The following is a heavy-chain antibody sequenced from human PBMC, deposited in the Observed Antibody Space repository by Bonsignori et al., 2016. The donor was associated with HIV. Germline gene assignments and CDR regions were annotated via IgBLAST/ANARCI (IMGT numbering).Heavy chain of an antibody. V-gene: IGHV3-30*01. J-gene: IGHJ4*01. CDR3: AKEGDGDNWACFDY. Sequence: QVQLVESGGGVVQPGRSLRLSCAASGFAFNQYAIHWVRQAPGKELEWVAVISTEGNNKHYADSVEGRFIISRDNSKNTLYLQMNDPRAEDTGVYYCAKEGDGDNWACFDYWG. CDR1: GFAFNQYA. CDR2: ISTEGNNK. D-gene: IGHD5-24*01.